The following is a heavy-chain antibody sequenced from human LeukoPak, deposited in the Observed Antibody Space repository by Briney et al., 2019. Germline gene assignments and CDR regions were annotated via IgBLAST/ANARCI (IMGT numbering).Heavy chain of an antibody. Sequence: GRSLRLSCAASGFTFSSYGMDWVRQAPGKGLEWVAYIRYDGSNKNYADSVKGRFTISRDNSKNTLYLQMSSLRAEATAVYYCAKVVTGYCSTTSCPFDSWGQGTLVTVSS. D-gene: IGHD2-2*01. CDR3: AKVVTGYCSTTSCPFDS. V-gene: IGHV3-30*02. CDR2: IRYDGSNK. J-gene: IGHJ4*02. CDR1: GFTFSSYG.